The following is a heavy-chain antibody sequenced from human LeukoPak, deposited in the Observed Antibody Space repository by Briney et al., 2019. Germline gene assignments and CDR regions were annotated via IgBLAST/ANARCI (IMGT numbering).Heavy chain of an antibody. J-gene: IGHJ4*02. CDR2: IIWNSGSI. D-gene: IGHD1-1*01. Sequence: PGGSLRLSCAASGFTFDDYAMQWVRQAPGKGLEWVSGIIWNSGSIGYADSVKGRFTISRDNAKNSLYLQMNSLRAEDTALYYCAKESWNEGLGYWGQGTLVTVSS. V-gene: IGHV3-9*01. CDR3: AKESWNEGLGY. CDR1: GFTFDDYA.